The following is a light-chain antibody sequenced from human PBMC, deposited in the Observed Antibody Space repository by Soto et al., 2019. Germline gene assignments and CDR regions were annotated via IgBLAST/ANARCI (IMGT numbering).Light chain of an antibody. CDR2: GAS. CDR3: QQSYSTPLT. CDR1: QGVSSSD. V-gene: IGKV3-20*01. J-gene: IGKJ4*01. Sequence: IVLTQSPVTLSLSPGERATLSCRASQGVSSSDLAWYQQKPGQAPRLLIYGASSRATGIPDRFSGSGSGTDFTLTISSLQPEDFATYYCQQSYSTPLTFGGGTKVDIK.